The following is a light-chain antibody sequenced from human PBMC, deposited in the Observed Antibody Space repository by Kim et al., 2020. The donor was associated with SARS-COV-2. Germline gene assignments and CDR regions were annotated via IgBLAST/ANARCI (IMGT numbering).Light chain of an antibody. V-gene: IGLV1-44*01. J-gene: IGLJ3*02. CDR2: RNN. Sequence: WVSISWSGSSCNSRSNAGNWFQRLPGAAPKLLINRNNRRPSGVPDRFYGSKAGTSASLAISGLKCEDEGDYYCAAWDDSVNGHWVFGGGTQLTVL. CDR1: SCNSRSNA. CDR3: AAWDDSVNGHWV.